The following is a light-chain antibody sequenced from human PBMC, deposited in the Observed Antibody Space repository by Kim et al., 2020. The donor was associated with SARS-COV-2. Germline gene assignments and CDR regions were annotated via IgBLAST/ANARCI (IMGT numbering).Light chain of an antibody. CDR2: DAS. J-gene: IGKJ2*01. CDR1: QNVDSN. Sequence: EIVMTQSPATLSVSPGERATLSCRTSQNVDSNLAWYQQKFGQAPRLLIYDASTSATGIPARFSGSGSGTDFTLTISGLQSEDFAAYYCQQYESWPSFGQGTKLEI. V-gene: IGKV3-15*01. CDR3: QQYESWPS.